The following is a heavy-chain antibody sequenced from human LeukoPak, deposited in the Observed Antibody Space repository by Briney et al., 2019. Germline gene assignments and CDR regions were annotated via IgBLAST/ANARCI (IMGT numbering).Heavy chain of an antibody. V-gene: IGHV1-69*05. J-gene: IGHJ4*02. CDR3: ARDYGSVTDY. CDR1: GGTFSSYA. Sequence: SVKVSCKASGGTFSSYAIRWVRQAPGQGLEWMVRIIPIFGTAHYAQKFQGRVTITTDESTSTAYMELSSLRSEDTAVYYCARDYGSVTDYWGQGTLVTVSS. CDR2: IIPIFGTA. D-gene: IGHD3-10*01.